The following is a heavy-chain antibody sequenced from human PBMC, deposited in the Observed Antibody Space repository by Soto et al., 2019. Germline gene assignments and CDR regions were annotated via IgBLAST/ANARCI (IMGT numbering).Heavy chain of an antibody. V-gene: IGHV1-18*01. CDR3: ARDGGPYSNYRGPEWFDP. D-gene: IGHD4-4*01. J-gene: IGHJ5*02. CDR1: GYTFTSYG. Sequence: QVQLVQSGAEVKKPGASVKVSCKASGYTFTSYGISWVRQAPGQGLEWMGWISAYNGNTNYAQKLQGRVTMTTDTSTSTANMELRSLRSDDTAVYYCARDGGPYSNYRGPEWFDPWGQGTLVTVSS. CDR2: ISAYNGNT.